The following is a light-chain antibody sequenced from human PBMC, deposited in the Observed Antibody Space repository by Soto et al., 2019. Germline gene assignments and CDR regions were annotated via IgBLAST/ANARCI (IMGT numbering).Light chain of an antibody. CDR2: GVS. CDR3: QQRFTWPLT. Sequence: ETVLTQSPATVSLSPGDRATLSCRASQSVSRFFAWYQQKPGQAPRLLIYGVSNRATGVPPRFSGSGSGTDFTLSISSLEPEDSAVYYCQQRFTWPLTFGGGTKVEIK. V-gene: IGKV3-11*01. CDR1: QSVSRF. J-gene: IGKJ4*01.